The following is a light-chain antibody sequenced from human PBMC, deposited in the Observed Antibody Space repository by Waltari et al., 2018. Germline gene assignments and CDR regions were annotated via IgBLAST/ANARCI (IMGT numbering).Light chain of an antibody. J-gene: IGLJ1*01. CDR3: SSYSTSITPYV. Sequence: QSALTQPASVSGSPGQSITIPCTGSSSDIGDYNHVSWYQQHPGKAPKLMIYDVSSRPSGGSTRFFGSKSGTTASLTVSGLQAEDEAVYFCSSYSTSITPYVFGAGTKVTGL. CDR1: SSDIGDYNH. CDR2: DVS. V-gene: IGLV2-14*03.